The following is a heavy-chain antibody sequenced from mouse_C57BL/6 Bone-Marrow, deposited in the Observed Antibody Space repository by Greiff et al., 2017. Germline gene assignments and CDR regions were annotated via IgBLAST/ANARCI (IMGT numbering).Heavy chain of an antibody. V-gene: IGHV14-4*01. J-gene: IGHJ2*01. CDR3: TTVVHY. Sequence: EVQLQQSGAELVRPGASVKMSCTASGFNIKDDYMNWVKQRPEQGLEWIGWIDPENGDTEYASKFQGKATITADTSSNTADRQLSSLTSEDTDVYYCTTVVHYWGQGTTLTVTS. CDR1: GFNIKDDY. CDR2: IDPENGDT. D-gene: IGHD1-1*01.